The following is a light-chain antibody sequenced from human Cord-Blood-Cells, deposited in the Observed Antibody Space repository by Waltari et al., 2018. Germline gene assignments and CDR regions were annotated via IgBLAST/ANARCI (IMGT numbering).Light chain of an antibody. Sequence: QSALTQPASVSGSPGQSITISCTGTSSDVGSYNLVSWYQQHPDKAPKLMIYEGSKRPSGVSNRFSGYKSGNTASLTISGLQAEDEADYYCCSYAGSSTYVFGTGTKVTVL. CDR2: EGS. CDR3: CSYAGSSTYV. CDR1: SSDVGSYNL. J-gene: IGLJ1*01. V-gene: IGLV2-23*01.